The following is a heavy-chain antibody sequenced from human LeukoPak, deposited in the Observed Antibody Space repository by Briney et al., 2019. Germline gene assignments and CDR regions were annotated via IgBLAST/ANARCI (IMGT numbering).Heavy chain of an antibody. V-gene: IGHV3-48*03. Sequence: GGSLRLSCAASGFTLSSYEMNWVRLAPGKGLEWISYISRTGNSIYYADSVKGRFTISRDSAKDSLYLQMNSLRAEDTAVYYCARGPYSSNWYVDYWGQGTLVTVAS. J-gene: IGHJ4*02. D-gene: IGHD6-13*01. CDR3: ARGPYSSNWYVDY. CDR2: ISRTGNSI. CDR1: GFTLSSYE.